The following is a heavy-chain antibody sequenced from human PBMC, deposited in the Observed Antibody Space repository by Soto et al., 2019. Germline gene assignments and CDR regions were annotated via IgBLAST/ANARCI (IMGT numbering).Heavy chain of an antibody. V-gene: IGHV4-39*01. CDR2: IYYSGST. D-gene: IGHD1-26*01. J-gene: IGHJ6*02. Sequence: SETLSLTSTAHYGCLGRASFYCGLIRQPPGKGLEGIGTIYYSGSTYYNPSLMSRVTISVDTSKNQFSLKLSSVTAADTAVYYCARPLDALPYYYYGMDVWGQGTT. CDR3: ARPLDALPYYYYGMDV. CDR1: YGCLGRASFY.